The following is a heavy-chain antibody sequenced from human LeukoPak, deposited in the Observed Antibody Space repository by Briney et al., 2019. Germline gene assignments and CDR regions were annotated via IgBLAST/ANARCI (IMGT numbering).Heavy chain of an antibody. CDR1: GGTFSSYA. CDR2: INPNSGGT. J-gene: IGHJ4*02. D-gene: IGHD6-19*01. CDR3: ARGTEQWLAL. V-gene: IGHV1-2*02. Sequence: ASVKVSCKASGGTFSSYAISWVRQAPGQGLEWMGWINPNSGGTNYAQKFQGRVTMTRDTSISTAYMELSRLRSDDTAVYYCARGTEQWLALWGQGTLVTVSS.